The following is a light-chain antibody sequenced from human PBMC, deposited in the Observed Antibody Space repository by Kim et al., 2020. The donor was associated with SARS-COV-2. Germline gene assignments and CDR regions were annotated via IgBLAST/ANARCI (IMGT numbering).Light chain of an antibody. V-gene: IGKV1D-16*01. J-gene: IGKJ1*01. CDR2: AAS. Sequence: DIHMTQSPSSLSASVGDRVTITCRASQGISSWLAWYQQKPEKAPKCLIYAASSLQSGVPSRFSGSGSGTDFTLTISNLQPEDFATYYCQQYDSYPRTFGQGTRVEIK. CDR3: QQYDSYPRT. CDR1: QGISSW.